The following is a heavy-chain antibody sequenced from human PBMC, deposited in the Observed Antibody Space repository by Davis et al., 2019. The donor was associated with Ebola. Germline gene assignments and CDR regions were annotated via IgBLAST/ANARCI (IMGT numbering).Heavy chain of an antibody. CDR1: GYTFTGYD. V-gene: IGHV1-2*02. CDR3: ARDGSISDQKSGELDY. D-gene: IGHD7-27*01. J-gene: IGHJ4*02. CDR2: INPNSGGT. Sequence: AASVKVSCKASGYTFTGYDIHWVRQAPGQGLEWMGWINPNSGGTNYAQKFQGRVTMTRDTSISTAYMELSRLRSDDTAVYYCARDGSISDQKSGELDYWGQGPLVTVSS.